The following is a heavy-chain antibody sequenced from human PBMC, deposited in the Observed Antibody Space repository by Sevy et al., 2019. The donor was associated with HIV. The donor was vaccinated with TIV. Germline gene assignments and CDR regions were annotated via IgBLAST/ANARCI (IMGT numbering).Heavy chain of an antibody. Sequence: GGSLRLSCAASGFTFSSYAMSWVRQAPGKGLEWVSAISGSGGSTYYEDSVKGRFTISRDNSKNTLYLQMNSLRAEDTAVYYCAKTPWRAMVTHYLDYWGQGTLVTVSS. D-gene: IGHD5-18*01. CDR3: AKTPWRAMVTHYLDY. CDR1: GFTFSSYA. V-gene: IGHV3-23*01. J-gene: IGHJ4*02. CDR2: ISGSGGST.